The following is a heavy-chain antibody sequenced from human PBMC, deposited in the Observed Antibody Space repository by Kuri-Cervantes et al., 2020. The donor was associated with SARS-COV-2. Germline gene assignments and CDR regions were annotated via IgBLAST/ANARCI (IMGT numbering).Heavy chain of an antibody. J-gene: IGHJ4*02. CDR1: GFTVSSNY. D-gene: IGHD1-1*01. CDR3: ARELVFFDY. V-gene: IGHV3-66*02. CDR2: IPSGGST. Sequence: GGSLGLSCAASGFTVSSNYMSWVRQAPGKGLGWVSVIPSGGSTYYADSVKGRFTISRGNSKNTLYLQMNSLRAEDTAVYYCARELVFFDYWGQGTLVTVSS.